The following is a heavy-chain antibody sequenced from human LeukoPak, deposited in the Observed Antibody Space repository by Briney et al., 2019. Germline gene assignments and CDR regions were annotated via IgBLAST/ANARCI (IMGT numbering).Heavy chain of an antibody. CDR3: ARGHVSRRYYDSSDYLDWFDP. CDR1: GYTFIYYY. CDR2: INPNSGDT. J-gene: IGHJ5*02. Sequence: ASVKVSCKTSGYTFIYYYIHWIRQAPGQGLEWVGWINPNSGDTDYAQKFQGRVTMTRDTSTSTVYMELSSLRSEDTAVYYCARGHVSRRYYDSSDYLDWFDPWGQGTLVTVSS. D-gene: IGHD3-22*01. V-gene: IGHV1-2*02.